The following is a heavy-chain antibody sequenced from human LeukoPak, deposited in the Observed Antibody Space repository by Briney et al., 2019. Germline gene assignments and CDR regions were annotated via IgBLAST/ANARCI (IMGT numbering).Heavy chain of an antibody. D-gene: IGHD3-3*01. V-gene: IGHV3-53*01. CDR1: GFTVSSNY. CDR3: ARENEWAFDI. CDR2: IYSGGST. Sequence: GGSLRLSCAASGFTVSSNYMSWVRQAPGKGLEWVSVIYSGGSTYYADSVKGRFTISRDNPKNTLYLQMNSLRAEDTAVYYCARENEWAFDIWGQGTMVTVYS. J-gene: IGHJ3*02.